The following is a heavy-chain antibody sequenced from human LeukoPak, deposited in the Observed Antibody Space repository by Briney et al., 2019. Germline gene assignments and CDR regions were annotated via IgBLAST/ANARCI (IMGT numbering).Heavy chain of an antibody. D-gene: IGHD3-22*01. J-gene: IGHJ3*01. Sequence: GGSLRLSCAASGFTFASYSMNWVRQAPGKGLEWVSSISGDSTYIYNAGSVKGRFTISRDNAQASLYLQMISLRADDTAVYYCARDPYDSGGYGAFDLWGQGTVVAVSS. CDR1: GFTFASYS. V-gene: IGHV3-21*01. CDR2: ISGDSTYI. CDR3: ARDPYDSGGYGAFDL.